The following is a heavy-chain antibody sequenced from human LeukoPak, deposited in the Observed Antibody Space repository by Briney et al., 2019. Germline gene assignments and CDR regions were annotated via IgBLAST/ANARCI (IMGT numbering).Heavy chain of an antibody. Sequence: SETLSLTCAVYGGSFSGYYWSWIRQPPGKGLEWIGEINHSGSTNYNPPLKSRVTISVDTSKNQFSLKLSSVTAADTAVYYCARGREQLWLRYYFDYWGQGTLVTVSS. V-gene: IGHV4-34*01. J-gene: IGHJ4*02. CDR2: INHSGST. CDR1: GGSFSGYY. CDR3: ARGREQLWLRYYFDY. D-gene: IGHD5-18*01.